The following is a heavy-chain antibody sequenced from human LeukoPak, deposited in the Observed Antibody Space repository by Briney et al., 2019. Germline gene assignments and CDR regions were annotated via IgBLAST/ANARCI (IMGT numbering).Heavy chain of an antibody. CDR2: IYHSGST. CDR3: ARGRTTYDYVWGSYRPPDY. J-gene: IGHJ4*02. Sequence: PSETLSLTCAVSGYSISSGYYWGWIRQPPGKGLEWIGSIYHSGSTYYNPSLKSRVTISVDTSKNQSSLKLSSVTAADTAVYYCARGRTTYDYVWGSYRPPDYWGQGTLVTVSS. D-gene: IGHD3-16*02. CDR1: GYSISSGYY. V-gene: IGHV4-38-2*01.